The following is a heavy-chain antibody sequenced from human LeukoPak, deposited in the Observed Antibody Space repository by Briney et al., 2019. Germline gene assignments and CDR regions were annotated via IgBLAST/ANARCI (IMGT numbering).Heavy chain of an antibody. CDR2: VYTSGST. CDR3: TKGGELMNY. J-gene: IGHJ4*02. Sequence: PSQTLSLTCTVSGGSVSSGNYYWTWIRQPAGKGLEWIGRVYTSGSTNYNPSPKSRVTISIDASKNQFSLRLTSVTAADTAVYYCTKGGELMNYWGQGTLVTVSS. V-gene: IGHV4-61*02. CDR1: GGSVSSGNYY. D-gene: IGHD1-26*01.